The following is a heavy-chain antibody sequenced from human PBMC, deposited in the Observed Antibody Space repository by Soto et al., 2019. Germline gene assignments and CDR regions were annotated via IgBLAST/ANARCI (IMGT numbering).Heavy chain of an antibody. CDR2: ISGSGGST. CDR1: GFTFSSNA. D-gene: IGHD3-10*01. V-gene: IGHV3-23*01. Sequence: GGSLILSCAASGFTFSSNAMSRVRQAPGKGLEWVSAISGSGGSTYYADSVKGRFTISRDNSKNTLYLQMNSLRAEDTAVYYCTTDTLWFGELNYGMDVWGQGT. J-gene: IGHJ6*02. CDR3: TTDTLWFGELNYGMDV.